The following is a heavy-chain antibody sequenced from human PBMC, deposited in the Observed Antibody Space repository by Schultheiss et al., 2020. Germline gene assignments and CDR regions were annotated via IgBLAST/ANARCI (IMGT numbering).Heavy chain of an antibody. V-gene: IGHV4-31*03. CDR3: ARGPSDDVFDI. CDR2: IYYSGST. Sequence: SQTLSLTCTDSGGSISSGGYHWNWIRLHPGKGLEWIGYIYYSGSTFYNPSLKSRVTISVNTSRNHFSLNLNSVTAADTAVYFCARGPSDDVFDIWGQGTMVTVSS. J-gene: IGHJ3*02. CDR1: GGSISSGGYH.